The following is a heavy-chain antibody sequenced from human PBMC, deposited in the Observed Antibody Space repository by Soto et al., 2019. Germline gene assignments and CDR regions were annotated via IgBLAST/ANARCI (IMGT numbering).Heavy chain of an antibody. Sequence: ASVKVSCKASGYTFTGYYMHWVRQAPGQGLEWMGWINPNSGGTNYAQKFQGWVTMTRDTSISTAYMELSRLRSDDTAVYYCARVHIAAAAPFDYWGQGTLVTVSS. J-gene: IGHJ4*02. CDR2: INPNSGGT. V-gene: IGHV1-2*04. CDR3: ARVHIAAAAPFDY. CDR1: GYTFTGYY. D-gene: IGHD6-13*01.